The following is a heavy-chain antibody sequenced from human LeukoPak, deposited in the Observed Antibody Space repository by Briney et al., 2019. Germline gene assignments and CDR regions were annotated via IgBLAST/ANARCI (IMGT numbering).Heavy chain of an antibody. V-gene: IGHV3-33*08. Sequence: PGRSLRLSCAASGFTFDDYAMHWVRQAPGKGLEWVAVIWYDGSNKYYADSVKGRFTISRDNSKNTLYLQMNSLRAEDTAVYYCARDMDYYFDYWGQGTLVTVSS. CDR1: GFTFDDYA. D-gene: IGHD2-2*03. CDR2: IWYDGSNK. J-gene: IGHJ4*02. CDR3: ARDMDYYFDY.